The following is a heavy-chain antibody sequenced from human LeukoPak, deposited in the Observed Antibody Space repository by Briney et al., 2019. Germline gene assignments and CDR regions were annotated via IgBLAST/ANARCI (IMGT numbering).Heavy chain of an antibody. CDR2: FDPEDGET. CDR3: ATETISGSSSRRIRWFDP. Sequence: ASVKVSSKVSGYTLTALSMHSVRQAPGKGLEWMGGFDPEDGETIYAQKFQGRVTMTEDTSTDTAYMELSSLRSEDTAVYYCATETISGSSSRRIRWFDPWGQGTLVTASS. D-gene: IGHD1-26*01. V-gene: IGHV1-24*01. J-gene: IGHJ5*02. CDR1: GYTLTALS.